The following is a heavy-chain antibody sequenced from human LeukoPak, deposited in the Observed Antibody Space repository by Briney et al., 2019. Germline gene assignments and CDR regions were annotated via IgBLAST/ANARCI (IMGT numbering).Heavy chain of an antibody. CDR1: GGTFTSYA. CDR3: ARDGSGSYYSPLWV. V-gene: IGHV1-69*13. CDR2: IIPIFGTG. J-gene: IGHJ4*02. Sequence: SVKVSCKASGGTFTSYAISWVRQAPGQGLEWMGGIIPIFGTGNYAQKFQGRVTITADESTSTAYMELSSLRSEDTAVYYCARDGSGSYYSPLWVWGQGTLVTVSS. D-gene: IGHD3-10*01.